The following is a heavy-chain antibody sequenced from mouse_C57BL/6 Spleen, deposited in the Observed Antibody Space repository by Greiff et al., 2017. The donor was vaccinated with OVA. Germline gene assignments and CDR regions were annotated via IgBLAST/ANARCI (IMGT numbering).Heavy chain of an antibody. J-gene: IGHJ2*01. CDR3: ARGAYDYVGY. CDR2: IYPSDSET. Sequence: QVQLQQPGAELVRPGSSVKLSCKASGYTFTSYWMDWVKQRPGQGLEWIGNIYPSDSETNYNQKFKDKATLTVDKSSSTAYLQLSSLTSEDSAVYYCARGAYDYVGYWGQGTTLTVSS. V-gene: IGHV1-61*01. CDR1: GYTFTSYW. D-gene: IGHD2-3*01.